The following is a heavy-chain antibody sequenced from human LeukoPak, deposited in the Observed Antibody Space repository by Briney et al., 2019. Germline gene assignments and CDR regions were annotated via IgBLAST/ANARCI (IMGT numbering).Heavy chain of an antibody. J-gene: IGHJ4*02. Sequence: SETLSLTCAVSGDSISTNHWWSWVRHPPGKGLEWIGEVYHSGSTNYNPSLKSRVTISVETSKNQFSLKLTSVTAADTAVYYCARSGGYSSPQNYWGQGTLVTVSS. D-gene: IGHD6-19*01. CDR1: GDSISTNHW. V-gene: IGHV4-4*02. CDR2: VYHSGST. CDR3: ARSGGYSSPQNY.